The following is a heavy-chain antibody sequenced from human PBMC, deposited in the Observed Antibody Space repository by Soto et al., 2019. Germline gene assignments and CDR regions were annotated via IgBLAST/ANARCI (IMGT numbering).Heavy chain of an antibody. J-gene: IGHJ4*02. CDR3: ARIAVAGTRFDY. D-gene: IGHD6-19*01. CDR1: GGSFSGHF. Sequence: PSETLSLTCAVFGGSFSGHFWTWIRQPPGKGLEWIGEINHRGTTTYNPSLKSRVTISVDTSKNQFSLKLSSVTAADTAVYYCARIAVAGTRFDYWGQGTLVTVSS. CDR2: INHRGTT. V-gene: IGHV4-34*01.